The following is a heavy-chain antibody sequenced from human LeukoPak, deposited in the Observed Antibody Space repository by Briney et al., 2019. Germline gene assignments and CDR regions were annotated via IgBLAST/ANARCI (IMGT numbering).Heavy chain of an antibody. V-gene: IGHV5-51*01. CDR1: GYSFSSYW. CDR3: ARRGYCSGGYCYSRGGYFDY. Sequence: GESLKISCKGSGYSFSSYWIGWVRQMPGKGLEWMATIYPGDSDTRYSPSFQGQVTISADKSISTAYLQWSSLKASDTAMYYCARRGYCSGGYCYSRGGYFDYWGQGTLVTVSS. D-gene: IGHD2-15*01. CDR2: IYPGDSDT. J-gene: IGHJ4*02.